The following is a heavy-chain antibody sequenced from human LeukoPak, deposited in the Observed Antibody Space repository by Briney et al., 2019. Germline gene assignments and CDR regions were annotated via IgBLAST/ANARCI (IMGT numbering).Heavy chain of an antibody. J-gene: IGHJ4*02. V-gene: IGHV3-23*01. CDR1: GFTFSSYA. CDR3: AKGTTITSPFDY. Sequence: GESLRLSCAASGFTFSSYAMSWVRQAPGKGLEWVSTISDSGGSTYYADSVKGRFTISRDNSKNTLYLEMNSLRAEDTAVYYCAKGTTITSPFDYWGQGTLVTVSS. D-gene: IGHD3-10*01. CDR2: ISDSGGST.